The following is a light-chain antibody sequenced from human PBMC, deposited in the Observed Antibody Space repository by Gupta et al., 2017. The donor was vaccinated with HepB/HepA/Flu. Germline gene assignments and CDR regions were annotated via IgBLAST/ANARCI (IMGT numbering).Light chain of an antibody. CDR1: QSIRKY. CDR3: QQGLKTPFP. V-gene: IGKV1-39*01. J-gene: IGKJ5*01. CDR2: SAS. Sequence: DIQMTQSTSSLSASVGDRVTITCRASQSIRKYLNWYQQKPGKAPKLLIYSASTVKNGVPSRFSGSGFGTEFTLTISIRQPEDFADYYCQQGLKTPFPFGQGTPVEIK.